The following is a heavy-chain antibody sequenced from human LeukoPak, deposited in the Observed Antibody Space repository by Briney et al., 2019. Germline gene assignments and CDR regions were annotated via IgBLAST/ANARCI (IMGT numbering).Heavy chain of an antibody. CDR1: GYTFTGYY. D-gene: IGHD3-9*01. Sequence: ASVKVSCKASGYTFTGYYMHWVRQAPGQGLEWMGWISAYNGNTNYALKLQGRVTMTTDTSTSTAYMELRSLRSDDTAVYYCARDYDILTGYPDYWGQGTLVTVSS. J-gene: IGHJ4*02. CDR3: ARDYDILTGYPDY. CDR2: ISAYNGNT. V-gene: IGHV1-18*04.